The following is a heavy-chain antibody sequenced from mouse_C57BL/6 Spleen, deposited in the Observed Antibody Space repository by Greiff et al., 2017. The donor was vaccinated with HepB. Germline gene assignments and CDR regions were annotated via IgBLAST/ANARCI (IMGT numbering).Heavy chain of an antibody. J-gene: IGHJ4*01. CDR3: ATIYYDYDGAMDY. CDR1: GFTFSSYG. CDR2: ISSGGSYT. D-gene: IGHD2-4*01. Sequence: EVMLVESGGDLVKPGGSLKLSCAASGFTFSSYGMSWVRQTPDKRLEWVATISSGGSYTYYPDSVKGRFTISRDNATNTLYLQMSSLKSEDTAMYYCATIYYDYDGAMDYWGQGTSVTVSS. V-gene: IGHV5-6*01.